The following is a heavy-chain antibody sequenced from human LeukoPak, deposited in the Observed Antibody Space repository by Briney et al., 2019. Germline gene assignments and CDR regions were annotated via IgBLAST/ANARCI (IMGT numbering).Heavy chain of an antibody. D-gene: IGHD1-1*01. CDR1: GGSITFYY. V-gene: IGHV4-4*07. CDR2: IHTSGTT. J-gene: IGHJ4*02. Sequence: SETLSLTCMVSGGSITFYYWNWIRTPAGKGLEWIGRIHTSGTTNYNPSLKSRVTMSIDTSQKKFSLNLTSVTAADTAVYYCASSSWKKTFDYWGQGALVAVSS. CDR3: ASSSWKKTFDY.